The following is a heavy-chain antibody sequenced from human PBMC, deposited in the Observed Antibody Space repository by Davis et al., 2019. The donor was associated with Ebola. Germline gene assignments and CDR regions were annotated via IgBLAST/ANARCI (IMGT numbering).Heavy chain of an antibody. CDR3: ARDTYDYIWGSYRPPGYFDY. CDR1: GGSISSYY. V-gene: IGHV4-4*07. Sequence: PSETLSLTCTVSGGSISSYYWSWIRQPAGKGLEWIGRIYTSGSTNYNPSLKSRVTMSVDTSKNQFSLKLSSVTAADTAVYYCARDTYDYIWGSYRPPGYFDYWGQGTLVTVSS. J-gene: IGHJ4*02. CDR2: IYTSGST. D-gene: IGHD3-16*02.